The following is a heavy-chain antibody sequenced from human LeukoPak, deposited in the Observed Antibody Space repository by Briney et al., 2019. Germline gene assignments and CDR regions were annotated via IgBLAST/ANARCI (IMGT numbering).Heavy chain of an antibody. CDR1: GYTFTGYY. Sequence: APVKVSCKASGYTFTGYYMHWVRQAPGQGLEWMGWINPNSGGTNYAQKFQGWVTMTRDTSISTAYMELSRLRSEDTAVYYCARVGTVVTPTNYYMDVWGKGTTVTVSS. CDR2: INPNSGGT. V-gene: IGHV1-2*04. J-gene: IGHJ6*03. D-gene: IGHD4-23*01. CDR3: ARVGTVVTPTNYYMDV.